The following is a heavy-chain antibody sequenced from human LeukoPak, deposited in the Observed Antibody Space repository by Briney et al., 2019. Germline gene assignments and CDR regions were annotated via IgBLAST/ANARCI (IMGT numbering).Heavy chain of an antibody. V-gene: IGHV4-59*01. Sequence: SETLSLTCIVSGGSLSSYYWSWIRQPPGKGLEWIGHIYYSGSTNYNPSLKSRVTISVDTSKKKFLLNLTSVTAADTAVYYCARVGSTGAGYYDMDVWGQGTAVTVSS. CDR2: IYYSGST. CDR1: GGSLSSYY. J-gene: IGHJ6*02. D-gene: IGHD1-26*01. CDR3: ARVGSTGAGYYDMDV.